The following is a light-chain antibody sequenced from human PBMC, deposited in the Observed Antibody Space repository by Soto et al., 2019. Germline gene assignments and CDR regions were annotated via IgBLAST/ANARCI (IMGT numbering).Light chain of an antibody. Sequence: DIQMTQSPSSLSASVGDRVTITCQASQDISNHLNWYQQKPGKAPKLLIYDASNLETGVPSRFSGSGSGTDFTVTISSLQPDDFATYYCQQYDNLPLTFGGGTKVDIK. J-gene: IGKJ4*01. V-gene: IGKV1-33*01. CDR3: QQYDNLPLT. CDR1: QDISNH. CDR2: DAS.